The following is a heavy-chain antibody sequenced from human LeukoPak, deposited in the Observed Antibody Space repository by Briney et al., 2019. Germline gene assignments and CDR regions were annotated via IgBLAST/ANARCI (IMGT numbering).Heavy chain of an antibody. CDR1: GFTFSSYS. D-gene: IGHD3-10*01. CDR3: ARVYGSGSYPNSYYYYMDV. J-gene: IGHJ6*03. V-gene: IGHV3-21*01. CDR2: ISSSSSYI. Sequence: GGSLRLSCAASGFTFSSYSMNWVRQAPGKGLEWVSSISSSSSYIYYADSVKGRFTISRDNAKNSLYLQMNSLRAEDTAVYYCARVYGSGSYPNSYYYYMDVWGKGTTVTISS.